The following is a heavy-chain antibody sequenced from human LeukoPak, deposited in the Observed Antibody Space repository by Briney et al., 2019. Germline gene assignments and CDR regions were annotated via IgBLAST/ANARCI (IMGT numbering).Heavy chain of an antibody. Sequence: PGGSLRLSCAASGFTFSSYSMNWVRQAPGKGLEWVASISSSSSYIYYADSVKGRFTISRDNAKNSLYLQMNSLRAEDTAVYYCARDLQGSDWFDLWGQGTLVTVSS. CDR1: GFTFSSYS. J-gene: IGHJ5*02. CDR3: ARDLQGSDWFDL. CDR2: ISSSSSYI. V-gene: IGHV3-21*01.